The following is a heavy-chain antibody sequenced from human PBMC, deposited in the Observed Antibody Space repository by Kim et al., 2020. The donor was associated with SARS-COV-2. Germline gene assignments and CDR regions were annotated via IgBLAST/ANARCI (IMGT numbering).Heavy chain of an antibody. Sequence: GGSLRLSCAASGFTFSSYGMHWVRQAPGKGLEWVAVIWYDGSNKYYADSVKGRFTISRDNSKNTLYLQMNSQRAEDTAVYYCARDPSMGFRFGELFDWFDPWGQGTLVTVSS. J-gene: IGHJ5*02. CDR2: IWYDGSNK. D-gene: IGHD3-10*01. CDR3: ARDPSMGFRFGELFDWFDP. V-gene: IGHV3-33*01. CDR1: GFTFSSYG.